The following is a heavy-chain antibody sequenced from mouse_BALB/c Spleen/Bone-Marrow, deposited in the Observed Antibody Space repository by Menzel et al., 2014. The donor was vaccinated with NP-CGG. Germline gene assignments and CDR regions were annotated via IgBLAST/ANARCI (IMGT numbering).Heavy chain of an antibody. CDR3: ARYGIRHYAMDY. CDR2: IDPANGNT. D-gene: IGHD1-2*01. Sequence: VQLQQSVQALIKPGDSVELPYNASGFHIKDTYMHWVTQRPEQDLEWIGRIDPANGNTNYDPKFQGKATITADKSSNTAYLQLSSLTSEDSAVYYYARYGIRHYAMDYWGQGTSVPVSS. V-gene: IGHV14-3*02. CDR1: GFHIKDTY. J-gene: IGHJ4*01.